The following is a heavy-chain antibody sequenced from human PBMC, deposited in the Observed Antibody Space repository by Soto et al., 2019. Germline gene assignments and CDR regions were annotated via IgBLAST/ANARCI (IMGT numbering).Heavy chain of an antibody. CDR2: ICSIGST. J-gene: IGHJ5*02. V-gene: IGHV4-4*08. D-gene: IGHD2-21*02. CDR3: ARHPSDFWFDP. CDR1: GGSISGYY. Sequence: ETLSLTCTVSGGSISGYYWSWLRQPPGKGLEWIGNICSIGSTYYNPSLRSRVTVSVDTSKNQFSLKLSSVTAADTAVYYCARHPSDFWFDPWGQGTLVTSPQ.